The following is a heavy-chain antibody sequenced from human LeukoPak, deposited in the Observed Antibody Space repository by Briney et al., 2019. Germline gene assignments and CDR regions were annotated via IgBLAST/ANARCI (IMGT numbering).Heavy chain of an antibody. V-gene: IGHV1-2*06. CDR3: ARDKGGMTTFGGVIVTYAFDI. CDR2: INPNSGGT. J-gene: IGHJ3*02. Sequence: GASVKVSCKASGYTFTGYYMHWVRQAPGQGLEWMGRINPNSGGTNYAQKFQGRVTMTRDTSISTAYMELSRLRSDDTAVYYCARDKGGMTTFGGVIVTYAFDIWGQGTMITVSS. D-gene: IGHD3-16*02. CDR1: GYTFTGYY.